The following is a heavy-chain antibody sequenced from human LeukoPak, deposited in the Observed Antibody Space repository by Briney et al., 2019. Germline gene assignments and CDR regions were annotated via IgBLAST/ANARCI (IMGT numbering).Heavy chain of an antibody. V-gene: IGHV1-69*04. D-gene: IGHD6-13*01. CDR1: GGTFSSYA. CDR2: IIPTLGIA. Sequence: ASVKVSCKASGGTFSSYAISWVRQAPGQGLEWMGRIIPTLGIANYAQKFQGRVTITADKSTSTAYMELSSLRSEDTALYYCARDLRAAAGPYYYYYGMDVWGQGTTVTVSS. CDR3: ARDLRAAAGPYYYYYGMDV. J-gene: IGHJ6*02.